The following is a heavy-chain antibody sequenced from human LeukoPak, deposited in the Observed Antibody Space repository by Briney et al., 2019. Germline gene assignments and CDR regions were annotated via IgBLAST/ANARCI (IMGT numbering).Heavy chain of an antibody. D-gene: IGHD3-10*01. CDR2: IYHSGST. CDR3: ARDEDGSGTYYLSY. J-gene: IGHJ4*02. V-gene: IGHV4-30-2*01. Sequence: PSQTLSLTCAVSGGSISSGGYSWSWLRQPPGKGLEWIGYIYHSGSTYYNPSLKSRVTISVDRSKNQFSLKLSSVTAADTAVYYCARDEDGSGTYYLSYWGQGTLVTVSS. CDR1: GGSISSGGYS.